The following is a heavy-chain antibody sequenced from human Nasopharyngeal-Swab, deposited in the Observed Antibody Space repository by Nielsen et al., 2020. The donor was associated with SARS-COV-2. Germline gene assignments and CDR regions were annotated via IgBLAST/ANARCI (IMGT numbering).Heavy chain of an antibody. D-gene: IGHD4-23*01. CDR1: GFTFSNYC. CDR2: IWYDGSNK. V-gene: IGHV3-33*08. J-gene: IGHJ4*02. CDR3: AAAPSGDYGGY. Sequence: GESLKISCAASGFTFSNYCMHWVRQAPGKGLEWLAVIWYDGSNKYYADSVKRRFTISIDNSKNTVYLQMNSLRTEDTAVYYCAAAPSGDYGGYWGQGTLVTVSS.